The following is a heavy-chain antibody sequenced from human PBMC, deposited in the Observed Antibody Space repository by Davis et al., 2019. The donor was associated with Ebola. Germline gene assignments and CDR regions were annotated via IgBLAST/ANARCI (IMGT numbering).Heavy chain of an antibody. V-gene: IGHV3-30*03. D-gene: IGHD2-15*01. CDR3: ACGSCYYYGMDV. J-gene: IGHJ6*04. Sequence: PGGSLRLSCAASGFTFSSYGMHWVRQAPGKGLEWVAVISYDGSNKYYADSVKGRFTISRDNSKNTLYLQMNSLRAEDTAVYYCACGSCYYYGMDVWGKGTTVTVSS. CDR2: ISYDGSNK. CDR1: GFTFSSYG.